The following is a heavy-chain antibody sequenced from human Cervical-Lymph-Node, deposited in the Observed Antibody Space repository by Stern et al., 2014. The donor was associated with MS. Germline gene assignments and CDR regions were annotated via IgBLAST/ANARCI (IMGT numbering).Heavy chain of an antibody. CDR3: ARLVMTGAFDI. J-gene: IGHJ3*02. Sequence: EVQLEESGVEVKKPGESLKISCKGSGYNFTTYWIGWVRQMPGKGLEWMGIIYPGDSDIRYSPSSQAQVTISAAKSIRTAYMQWNSLKASDTALYYCARLVMTGAFDIWGQGTMVTASS. V-gene: IGHV5-51*03. CDR2: IYPGDSDI. CDR1: GYNFTTYW. D-gene: IGHD2-21*02.